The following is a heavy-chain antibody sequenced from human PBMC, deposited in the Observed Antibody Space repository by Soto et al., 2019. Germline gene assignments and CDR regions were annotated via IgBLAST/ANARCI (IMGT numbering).Heavy chain of an antibody. CDR2: IIPMYATP. V-gene: IGHV1-69*13. Sequence: GASVKVSCKAFGGTFRNNAFSWVRQAPGQGLEWMGGIIPMYATPKYAQKFQGRLTITADESSSSAYMELRSLRSDDTAVYYCARDIGPPYYYDGGWFDPWGQGTLVTVSS. J-gene: IGHJ5*02. CDR3: ARDIGPPYYYDGGWFDP. D-gene: IGHD3-22*01. CDR1: GGTFRNNA.